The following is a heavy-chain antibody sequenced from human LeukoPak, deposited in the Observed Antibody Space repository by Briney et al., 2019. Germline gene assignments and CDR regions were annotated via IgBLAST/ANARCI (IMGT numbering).Heavy chain of an antibody. Sequence: SETLSLTCAVYGRSFSGYYWSWIRQPPGKGLEWIGEINHSGSTNYNPSLKSRVTISVDTSKNQFSLKLSSVTAADTAVYYCAGSKHGVGATGFDYWGQGTLVTVSS. CDR2: INHSGST. V-gene: IGHV4-34*01. D-gene: IGHD1-26*01. J-gene: IGHJ4*02. CDR1: GRSFSGYY. CDR3: AGSKHGVGATGFDY.